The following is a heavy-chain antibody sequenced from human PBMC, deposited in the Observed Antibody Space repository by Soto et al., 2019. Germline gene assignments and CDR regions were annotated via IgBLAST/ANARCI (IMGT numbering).Heavy chain of an antibody. CDR3: ACCVSWDWKPPGY. CDR1: GFTFSSYG. D-gene: IGHD1-1*01. J-gene: IGHJ4*02. Sequence: QVQLVESGGGVVQPGRSLRLSCAASGFTFSSYGMHWVRQAPGKGLEWVAVISYDGSNKYYADSVKGRFTISRDNSKNTLYLQMNSLGAEDTAVYYCACCVSWDWKPPGYWGQGTLVTVSS. CDR2: ISYDGSNK. V-gene: IGHV3-30*03.